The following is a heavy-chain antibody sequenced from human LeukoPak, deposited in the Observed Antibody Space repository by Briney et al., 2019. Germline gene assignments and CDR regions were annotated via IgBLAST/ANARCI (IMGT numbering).Heavy chain of an antibody. CDR1: GFNFSSYV. D-gene: IGHD5-18*01. J-gene: IGHJ4*02. CDR2: ISSSSTYI. V-gene: IGHV3-21*01. CDR3: ARGVRGYSYGYFDY. Sequence: GGSLRLSCAASGFNFSSYVMNWVRQAPGKGLEWVSSISSSSTYIYYADSVKGRFTISRDNAKNSLYLQMNSLRAEDTAVYYCARGVRGYSYGYFDYWGQGTLVTVSS.